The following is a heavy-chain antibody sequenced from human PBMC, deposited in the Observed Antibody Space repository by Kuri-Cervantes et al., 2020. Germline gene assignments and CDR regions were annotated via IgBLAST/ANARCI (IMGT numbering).Heavy chain of an antibody. J-gene: IGHJ4*02. D-gene: IGHD6-6*01. Sequence: SETLSLTCAVSGGSISSSNWWSWVRQPPGKGLEWIGEIYHSGSTNYNPSLKSRVTISVDTSKNQFSLKLSSVTAADTALYYCVKGTTFYTSSYYFFDYWGQGTLVTVSS. CDR2: IYHSGST. V-gene: IGHV4-4*02. CDR1: GGSISSSNW. CDR3: VKGTTFYTSSYYFFDY.